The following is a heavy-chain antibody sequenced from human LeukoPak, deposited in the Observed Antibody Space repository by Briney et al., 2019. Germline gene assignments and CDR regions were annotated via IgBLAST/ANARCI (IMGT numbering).Heavy chain of an antibody. D-gene: IGHD4/OR15-4a*01. CDR1: GFTFGDHA. J-gene: IGHJ6*02. Sequence: GGSLRLSCTAFGFTFGDHAMSWVRQAPGKGLEWVGFIRSKTYRGTTEYAASVKGRFTISRDDSISIAYLQMNSLKTEDTAAYFCTRGPIRLWLYDGMDVWGQGTTVTVSS. CDR3: TRGPIRLWLYDGMDV. V-gene: IGHV3-49*04. CDR2: IRSKTYRGTT.